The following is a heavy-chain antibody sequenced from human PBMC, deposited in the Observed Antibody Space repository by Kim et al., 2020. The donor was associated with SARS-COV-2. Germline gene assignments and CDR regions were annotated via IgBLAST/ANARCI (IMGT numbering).Heavy chain of an antibody. CDR3: VRYGRSYGAVH. Sequence: GGSLRLSCSASGFTFSDYAIHWVRRTPGMGLQYVSATTRDGDGSFYADSVKDRFTIFRDNSKNTLFLQMSGLRIEDTAIYYCVRYGRSYGAVHGGERTLVSVS. CDR1: GFTFSDYA. D-gene: IGHD3-16*01. J-gene: IGHJ4*02. V-gene: IGHV3-64D*06. CDR2: TTRDGDGS.